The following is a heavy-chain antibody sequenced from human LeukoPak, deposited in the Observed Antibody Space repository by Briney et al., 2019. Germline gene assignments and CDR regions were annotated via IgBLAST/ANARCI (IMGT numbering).Heavy chain of an antibody. CDR2: ISGSGGST. J-gene: IGHJ3*02. Sequence: GGSLRLSCAASGFTFSSYAMSWVRQAPGKGLEWVSAISGSGGSTYYADSVKGRFTISRDIATNTLYLQMNSLRAEDTAVYYCARAVGYGAGSYGFDIWGQGTTVTVSS. CDR1: GFTFSSYA. CDR3: ARAVGYGAGSYGFDI. D-gene: IGHD3-10*01. V-gene: IGHV3-23*01.